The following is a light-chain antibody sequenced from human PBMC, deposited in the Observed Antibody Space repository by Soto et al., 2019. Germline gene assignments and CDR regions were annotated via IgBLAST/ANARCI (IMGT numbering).Light chain of an antibody. CDR2: GAS. Sequence: EIVMTQSPATLSVSPGERATLSCRASQSVSSNLAWYQQKPGQAPRLLIYGASTRATGIPARFSGSRSGPEFTLTISSLQSEDFAVYYCQQYNNWPPTFGQGTRLEIK. CDR3: QQYNNWPPT. V-gene: IGKV3-15*01. CDR1: QSVSSN. J-gene: IGKJ5*01.